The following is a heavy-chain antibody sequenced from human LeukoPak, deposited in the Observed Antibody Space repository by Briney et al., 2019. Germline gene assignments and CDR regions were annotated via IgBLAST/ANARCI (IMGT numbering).Heavy chain of an antibody. V-gene: IGHV1-24*01. Sequence: ASVKVSCKVSGYTLTELSMHWVRQAPGKGLEWMGGFDPEDGETIYAQKFQGRVTMTEDTSTDTAYMELSSLRSEDTAVYYCATVMLITMVRGVMGFDYWGQGTLVTVSS. J-gene: IGHJ4*02. CDR1: GYTLTELS. D-gene: IGHD3-10*01. CDR3: ATVMLITMVRGVMGFDY. CDR2: FDPEDGET.